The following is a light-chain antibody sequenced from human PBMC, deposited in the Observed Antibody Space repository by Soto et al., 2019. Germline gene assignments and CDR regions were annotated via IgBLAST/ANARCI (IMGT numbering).Light chain of an antibody. CDR2: GAS. CDR1: HSVSSSY. Sequence: EIVLTQSPGTLSLSPGERATLSCRASHSVSSSYLAWYQQKPGQAPRLLIYGASSRATGIPDRFSGSGSGTDFTLTISRLEPEDFAMYYCQQYGRSPLVTFGQGTRLEIK. CDR3: QQYGRSPLVT. V-gene: IGKV3-20*01. J-gene: IGKJ5*01.